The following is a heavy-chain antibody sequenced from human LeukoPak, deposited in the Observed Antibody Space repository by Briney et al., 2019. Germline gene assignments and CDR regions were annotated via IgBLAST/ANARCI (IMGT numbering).Heavy chain of an antibody. CDR2: INPNSGGT. CDR3: ARAPLYNWNPFDY. D-gene: IGHD1-20*01. Sequence: ASVTVSCKASGYTFTDYYMHWVRQAPGQGLAWVGWINPNSGGTNYAQKFQGRVTMTRDTSISTAYMELSRLRSDDTAVYYCARAPLYNWNPFDYWGQGTLVTVSS. V-gene: IGHV1-2*02. CDR1: GYTFTDYY. J-gene: IGHJ4*02.